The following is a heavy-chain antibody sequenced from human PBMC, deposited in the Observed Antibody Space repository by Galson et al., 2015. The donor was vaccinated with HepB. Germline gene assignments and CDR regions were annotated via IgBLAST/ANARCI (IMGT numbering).Heavy chain of an antibody. Sequence: ETLSLTCAVYGGPFSGYYWSWLRQPPGKGLEWIGEINHSGSSNFNPSLRSRVTISVDTSKNQFSLKLSSVSAADTAVYYCARLATYYDILTGPSAPIVAFDIWGQGTMVTVSS. V-gene: IGHV4-34*01. D-gene: IGHD3-9*01. J-gene: IGHJ3*02. CDR2: INHSGSS. CDR1: GGPFSGYY. CDR3: ARLATYYDILTGPSAPIVAFDI.